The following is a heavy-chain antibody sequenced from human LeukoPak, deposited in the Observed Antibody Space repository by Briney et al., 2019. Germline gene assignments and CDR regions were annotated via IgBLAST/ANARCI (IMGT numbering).Heavy chain of an antibody. D-gene: IGHD6-19*01. J-gene: IGHJ4*02. Sequence: ASVKVSCKASGGTFSSYAISWVRQAPGQGLEWMGGIIPIFGTANYAQKFQGRVTITTDESTSTAYMELRSLRSEDTAVYYCARAGFSSGWALDYWGQGTLVTVSS. V-gene: IGHV1-69*05. CDR1: GGTFSSYA. CDR2: IIPIFGTA. CDR3: ARAGFSSGWALDY.